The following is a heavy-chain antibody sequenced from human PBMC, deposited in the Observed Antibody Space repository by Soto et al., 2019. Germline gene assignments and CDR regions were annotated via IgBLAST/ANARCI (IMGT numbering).Heavy chain of an antibody. Sequence: ASVKVSCKASGYTFTSYYMHWVRQAPGQGLEWMGIINPSGGSTSYAQKFQGRVTMTRDTSTSTVYMELSSLRSEDTAVYYCAAAQYYYDSSGYYRQGAFDIWGQGTMVTVSS. CDR1: GYTFTSYY. D-gene: IGHD3-22*01. CDR2: INPSGGST. J-gene: IGHJ3*02. V-gene: IGHV1-46*01. CDR3: AAAQYYYDSSGYYRQGAFDI.